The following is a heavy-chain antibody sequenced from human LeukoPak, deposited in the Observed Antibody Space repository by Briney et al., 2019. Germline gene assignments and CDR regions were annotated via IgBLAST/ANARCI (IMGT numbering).Heavy chain of an antibody. CDR2: IWYDGSNK. CDR1: GFTFSPHA. J-gene: IGHJ6*04. CDR3: ARDLGGYDTYYYYYAMDV. Sequence: PGGSLRLSCAASGFTFSPHAILWVRQAPGKGLEWMAVIWYDGSNKYFADSVKGRFTISRDNSKNTLSLQMNSLRAEDTAVYYCARDLGGYDTYYYYYAMDVWGEGTTVIVSS. D-gene: IGHD5-12*01. V-gene: IGHV3-33*08.